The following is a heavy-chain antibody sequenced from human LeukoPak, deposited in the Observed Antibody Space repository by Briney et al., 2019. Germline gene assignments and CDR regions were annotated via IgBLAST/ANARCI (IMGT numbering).Heavy chain of an antibody. CDR2: INPSGGST. D-gene: IGHD3-3*01. Sequence: ASVKVSCKASGYTFTSYYMHWVRQAPGQGLEWMGIINPSGGSTSYAQKFQGRVTMTRDTSTSTVYMELSSLRSEDTAVYYCARGGPEPTYYDFWSGYQRRGDFDYWGQGTLVTVSS. CDR1: GYTFTSYY. V-gene: IGHV1-46*01. CDR3: ARGGPEPTYYDFWSGYQRRGDFDY. J-gene: IGHJ4*02.